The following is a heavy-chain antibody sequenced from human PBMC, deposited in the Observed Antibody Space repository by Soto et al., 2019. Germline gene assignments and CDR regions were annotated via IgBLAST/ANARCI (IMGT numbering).Heavy chain of an antibody. D-gene: IGHD6-13*01. V-gene: IGHV3-30-3*01. CDR2: ISYDGSNK. CDR1: GFTFSSYA. J-gene: IGHJ4*02. Sequence: GGSLRLSCAASGFTFSSYAMHWVRQAPGKGLEWVAVISYDGSNKYYADSVKGRFTISRDNSKNTLYLQMNSLRAEDTAVYYCARALIGYSSSWVNDYWGQGTLVTVSS. CDR3: ARALIGYSSSWVNDY.